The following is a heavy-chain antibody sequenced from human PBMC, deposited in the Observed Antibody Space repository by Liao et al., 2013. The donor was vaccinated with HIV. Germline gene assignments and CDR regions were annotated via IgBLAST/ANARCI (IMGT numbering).Heavy chain of an antibody. CDR1: GGSLSGYS. Sequence: QVQLQQWGAGLLKPSETLSLTCVVYGGSLSGYSWSWIRQPPGKGLEWIGEISHSGSTNYNPSLKSRVTISGDTSKNQISLNLTSVTAADTAVYYCARRRIVVVPAGLRQPFRSPLDVWGKGTTVTVSS. V-gene: IGHV4-34*01. CDR2: ISHSGST. D-gene: IGHD2-2*01. CDR3: ARRRIVVVPAGLRQPFRSPLDV. J-gene: IGHJ6*04.